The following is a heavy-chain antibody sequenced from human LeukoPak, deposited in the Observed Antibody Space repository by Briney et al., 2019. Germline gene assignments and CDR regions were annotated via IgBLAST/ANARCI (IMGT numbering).Heavy chain of an antibody. Sequence: GGSLRLSCAASGFTFNTFAMSWVRQPPGKGLEWVAAVSASGGTPYYADSVKGRFTITRDNSKNTLYLQMNSLRPEDTAVFYCARAIRLTGGLYYFDYWGQGTLVTVSS. J-gene: IGHJ4*02. V-gene: IGHV3-23*01. CDR1: GFTFNTFA. D-gene: IGHD1-20*01. CDR2: VSASGGTP. CDR3: ARAIRLTGGLYYFDY.